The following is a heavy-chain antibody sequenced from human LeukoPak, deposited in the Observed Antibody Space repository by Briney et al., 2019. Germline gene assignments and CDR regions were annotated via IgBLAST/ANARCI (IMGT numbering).Heavy chain of an antibody. D-gene: IGHD2-15*01. CDR1: GYTLTDYY. J-gene: IGHJ5*02. CDR3: ARGPLEFCSGGSCYSGRNWFDP. Sequence: ASVKVSCKASGYTLTDYYMHWVRQAPGQGLEWMGWINPNTGDTNYAQKFQGRVTMTRDTSMSTAYMKLSSLRFDDTAVYYCARGPLEFCSGGSCYSGRNWFDPWGQGTLVTVSS. V-gene: IGHV1-2*02. CDR2: INPNTGDT.